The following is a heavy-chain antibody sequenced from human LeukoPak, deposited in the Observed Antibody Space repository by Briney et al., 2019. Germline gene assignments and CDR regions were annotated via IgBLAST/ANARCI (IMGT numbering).Heavy chain of an antibody. CDR3: AREDGSYAHYYGMDV. CDR1: GYTFTSYG. D-gene: IGHD1-26*01. CDR2: ISAYNGNT. V-gene: IGHV1-18*01. J-gene: IGHJ6*02. Sequence: VASVKVSCKASGYTFTSYGISWVRQAPGQGLEWMGWISAYNGNTNYAQKLQGRVTMTTDTSTSTAYMELRSLRSDDTAVYYCAREDGSYAHYYGMDVWGQGTTVTVSS.